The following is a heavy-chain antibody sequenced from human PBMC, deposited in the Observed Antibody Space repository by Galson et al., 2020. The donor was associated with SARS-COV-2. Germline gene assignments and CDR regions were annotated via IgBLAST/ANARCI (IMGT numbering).Heavy chain of an antibody. CDR2: ISGDGGAT. CDR3: ARGGGSGFDY. V-gene: IGHV3-23*01. D-gene: IGHD6-19*01. J-gene: IGHJ4*02. Sequence: GESLKISCAASGFTFSTYAMSWVRQAPGKGLEWVSSISGDGGATYYADSVKGRFTISRDNSKNTYLHMNSLRAEDTALYFCARGGGSGFDYWGQGTLVTVSS. CDR1: GFTFSTYA.